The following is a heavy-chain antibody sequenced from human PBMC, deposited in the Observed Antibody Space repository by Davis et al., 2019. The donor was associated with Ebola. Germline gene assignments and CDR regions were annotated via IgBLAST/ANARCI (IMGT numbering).Heavy chain of an antibody. CDR3: AKSHDEGRSGYSLGAFDI. D-gene: IGHD3-22*01. J-gene: IGHJ3*02. CDR2: ISGSGGST. Sequence: PGGSLRLSCAASGFTFSNAWMSWVRQAPGKGLEWVSAISGSGGSTYYADSVKGRFTISRDNSKNTLYLQMNSLRAEDTAVYYCAKSHDEGRSGYSLGAFDIWGQGTMVTVSS. CDR1: GFTFSNAW. V-gene: IGHV3-23*01.